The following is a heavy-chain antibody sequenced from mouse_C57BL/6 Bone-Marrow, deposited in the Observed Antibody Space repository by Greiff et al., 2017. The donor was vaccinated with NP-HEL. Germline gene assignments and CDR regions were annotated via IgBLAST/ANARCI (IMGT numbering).Heavy chain of an antibody. CDR3: ARPIYYGSSSWFAY. D-gene: IGHD1-1*01. J-gene: IGHJ3*01. CDR2: LYPRSGNT. CDR1: GYTFTSYG. V-gene: IGHV1-81*01. Sequence: QVQLKESGAELARPGASVKLSCKASGYTFTSYGISWVKQRTGQGLAWIGELYPRSGNTYYNEKFKGKATLTADKSSSTAYMELRSLTSEDSAVYFCARPIYYGSSSWFAYWGQGTLVTVSA.